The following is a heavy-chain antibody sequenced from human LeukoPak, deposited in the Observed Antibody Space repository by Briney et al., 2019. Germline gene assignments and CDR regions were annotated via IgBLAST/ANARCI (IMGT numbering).Heavy chain of an antibody. V-gene: IGHV4-59*01. J-gene: IGHJ4*02. CDR3: ARTLYSRGFYTVDY. CDR2: IYYSGST. Sequence: PSETLSLTCTVSGGSISSYYWSWIRQPPGKGLEWIGYIYYSGSTNYNPSLKSRVTISVDTSKSHFSLKLISVTAADTAVYYCARTLYSRGFYTVDYWGQGTLVTVSS. CDR1: GGSISSYY. D-gene: IGHD3-3*01.